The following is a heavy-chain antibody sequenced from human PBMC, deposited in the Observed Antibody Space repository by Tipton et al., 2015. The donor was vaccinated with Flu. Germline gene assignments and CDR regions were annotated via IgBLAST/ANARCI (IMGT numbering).Heavy chain of an antibody. CDR1: GGSVSSGSYY. Sequence: TLSLTCTVSGGSVSSGSYYWSWIRQPPGKGLEWIGYIYYSGSTNYNPSLKSRVTISVDTSKNQFSLKLSSVTAADTAVYYCARASYGSLYYYYYGMDVWGQGTTVTVSS. D-gene: IGHD5-18*01. V-gene: IGHV4-61*01. CDR3: ARASYGSLYYYYYGMDV. J-gene: IGHJ6*02. CDR2: IYYSGST.